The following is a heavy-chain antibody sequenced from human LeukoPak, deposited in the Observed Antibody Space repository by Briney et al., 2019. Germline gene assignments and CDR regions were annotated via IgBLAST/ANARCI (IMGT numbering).Heavy chain of an antibody. Sequence: ASVKVSCKASGYTFTSYGISWVRQAPGQGLEWMGWIIAYNGNTNYAQNLQGRVTMTTETSTSTAYMDLRSLRSDDTAVYYCARPLYYDSTGYHQYYFDHWGQGTLVTVSS. CDR1: GYTFTSYG. J-gene: IGHJ4*02. V-gene: IGHV1-18*01. CDR3: ARPLYYDSTGYHQYYFDH. CDR2: IIAYNGNT. D-gene: IGHD3-22*01.